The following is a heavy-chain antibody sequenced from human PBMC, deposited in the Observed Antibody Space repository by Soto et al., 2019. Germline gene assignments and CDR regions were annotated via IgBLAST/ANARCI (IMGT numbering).Heavy chain of an antibody. V-gene: IGHV3-49*03. CDR2: IRSKAYGGTT. Sequence: HPGGSLRLSCTASGFTFGDYAMSWFRQAPGKGLEWVGFIRSKAYGGTTEYAASVKGRFTISRDDSKSIAYLQMNSLKTEDTAVYYCNRRTRGGNGAIDYWGQGTLVTVSS. J-gene: IGHJ4*02. CDR1: GFTFGDYA. D-gene: IGHD2-15*01. CDR3: NRRTRGGNGAIDY.